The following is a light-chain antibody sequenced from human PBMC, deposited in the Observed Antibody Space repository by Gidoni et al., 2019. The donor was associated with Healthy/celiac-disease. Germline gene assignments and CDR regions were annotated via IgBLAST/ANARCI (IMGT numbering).Light chain of an antibody. J-gene: IGKJ1*01. CDR3: MQAIQTPPWT. CDR1: QSLLHSNGYNY. CDR2: LGS. V-gene: IGKV2-28*01. Sequence: DIVMTHSPLSLPVTPGEPASISCRSSQSLLHSNGYNYLDWYLQKPGQSPQLLIYLGSNRASGVPDRFSGSGSGTDFTLKISRVEAEDVGVYYCMQAIQTPPWTFGQGTKVEIK.